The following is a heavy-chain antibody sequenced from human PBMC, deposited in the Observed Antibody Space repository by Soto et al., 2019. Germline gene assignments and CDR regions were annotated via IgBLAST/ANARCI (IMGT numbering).Heavy chain of an antibody. J-gene: IGHJ4*02. CDR2: IYYSGST. Sequence: QVQLQESGPGLVKPSQTLSLTCTVSGGSISSGGYYWSWMRQHPGKGLEWIGYIYYSGSTYYNPSLKSRVTISVDTSKNQFSLKLSSVTAADTAVYYCARGEGYSGSQGGDYWGQGTLVTVSS. CDR3: ARGEGYSGSQGGDY. D-gene: IGHD1-26*01. V-gene: IGHV4-31*03. CDR1: GGSISSGGYY.